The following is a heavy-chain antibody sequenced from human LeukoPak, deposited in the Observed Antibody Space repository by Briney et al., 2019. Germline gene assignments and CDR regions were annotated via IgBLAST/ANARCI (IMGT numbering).Heavy chain of an antibody. Sequence: SETLSLTCTVSVGSISSYYWSWIRQPPGKGLEWIGYIYYSGSTNYNPSLKSRVTISVDTSKNQFSLKLSSVTAADTAVYYCARDLLYDSSGCAFDIWGQGTMVTVSS. D-gene: IGHD3-22*01. CDR2: IYYSGST. CDR3: ARDLLYDSSGCAFDI. CDR1: VGSISSYY. J-gene: IGHJ3*02. V-gene: IGHV4-59*01.